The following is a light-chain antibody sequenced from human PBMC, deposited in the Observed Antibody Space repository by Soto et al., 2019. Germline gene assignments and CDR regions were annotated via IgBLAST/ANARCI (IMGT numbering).Light chain of an antibody. CDR2: EVS. Sequence: QSVLTQPASVSGSPGQSITISCTGTSSDVGGYNYVSWSQQHPGKAPQLMIYEVSNRPSGVSNRFSGSKSGNTASLTISGLQAEDEADYYCSSYTSSSTPYVFGTGTKVTVL. CDR1: SSDVGGYNY. J-gene: IGLJ1*01. CDR3: SSYTSSSTPYV. V-gene: IGLV2-14*01.